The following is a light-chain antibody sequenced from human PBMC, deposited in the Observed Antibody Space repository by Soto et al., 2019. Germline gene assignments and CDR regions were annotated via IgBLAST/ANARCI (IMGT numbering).Light chain of an antibody. CDR2: DVT. J-gene: IGLJ1*01. Sequence: SVLAQPASVSGSPGQSITISCPGNNSDGGGYNYVSWYQQHPGKTPQLMVYDVTNRPSGVSTRFSGSKSGSTASLTISGLQAEDEADYYCSSYTSGNTRYVFGSGTKVTVL. V-gene: IGLV2-14*01. CDR3: SSYTSGNTRYV. CDR1: NSDGGGYNY.